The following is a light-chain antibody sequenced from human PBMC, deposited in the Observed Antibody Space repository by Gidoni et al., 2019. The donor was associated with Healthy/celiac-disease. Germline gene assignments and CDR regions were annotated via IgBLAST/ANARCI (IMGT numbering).Light chain of an antibody. CDR2: GAS. CDR3: QQYNNWAPYT. J-gene: IGKJ2*01. V-gene: IGKV3-15*01. CDR1: HSDSSN. Sequence: EIVMTQSPATLSVSTVESATLSCSASHSDSSNLAWYQQKTGQAPRLLNYGASTRATGIPGRFSGSGSGTEFTLTISSLQSEDFAVYCCQQYNNWAPYTFGQXTKLDIK.